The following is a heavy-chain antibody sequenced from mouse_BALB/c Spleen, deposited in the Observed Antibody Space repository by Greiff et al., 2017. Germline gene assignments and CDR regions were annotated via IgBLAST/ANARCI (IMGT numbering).Heavy chain of an antibody. D-gene: IGHD2-10*01. V-gene: IGHV5-9-3*01. CDR2: ISSGGSYT. CDR1: GFTFSSYA. J-gene: IGHJ4*01. Sequence: EVKLMESGGGLVKPGGSLKLSCAASGFTFSSYAMSWVRQTPEKRLEWVATISSGGSYTYYPDSVKGRFTISRDNAKNTLYLQMSSLRSEDTAMYYCARHPTHYYAMDYWGQGTSVTVSS. CDR3: ARHPTHYYAMDY.